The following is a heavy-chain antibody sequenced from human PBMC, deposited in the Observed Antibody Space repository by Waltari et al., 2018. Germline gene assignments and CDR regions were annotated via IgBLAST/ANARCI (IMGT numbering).Heavy chain of an antibody. V-gene: IGHV4-39*01. J-gene: IGHJ4*02. CDR2: IYYSGST. Sequence: QLQLQESGPGLVKPSETLSITCTVSGGSIRSSSYYWGGIGQPPGKGLEWIGSIYYSGSTYYNPALKSRVTISVDTSKNQFSLKLSSVTAADTAVYYCARSPKYDYVWGSSRLFDYWGQGTLVTVSS. CDR1: GGSIRSSSYY. D-gene: IGHD3-16*01. CDR3: ARSPKYDYVWGSSRLFDY.